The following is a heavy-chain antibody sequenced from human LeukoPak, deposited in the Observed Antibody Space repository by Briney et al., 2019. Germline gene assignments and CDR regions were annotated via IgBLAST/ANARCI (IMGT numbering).Heavy chain of an antibody. CDR1: GGSFSGYY. J-gene: IGHJ4*02. Sequence: SETLSLTCAVYGGSFSGYYWSWIRQPPGKGPEWIGEINHSGSTNYNPSLKSRVTISVDTSKNQFSLKLSSVTAADTAVYYCARGRVVVAAYRYYFDYWGQGTLVTVSS. D-gene: IGHD2-15*01. CDR2: INHSGST. CDR3: ARGRVVVAAYRYYFDY. V-gene: IGHV4-34*01.